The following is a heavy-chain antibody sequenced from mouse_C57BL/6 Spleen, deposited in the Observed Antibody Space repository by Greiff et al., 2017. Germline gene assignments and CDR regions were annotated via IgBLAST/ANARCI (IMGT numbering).Heavy chain of an antibody. CDR3: ARNSDYYGSYFDC. CDR2: ICTGGGT. D-gene: IGHD1-1*01. J-gene: IGHJ2*01. CDR1: GFSLTSYA. V-gene: IGHV2-9-1*01. Sequence: VKLMESGPGLVAPSQSLSITCTVSGFSLTSYAISWVRQPPGKGLEWLGVICTGGGTNYNSALKSRLSISKDNSKSQVFLKMNSLQTDDTARYYCARNSDYYGSYFDCWGQGTTLTVSS.